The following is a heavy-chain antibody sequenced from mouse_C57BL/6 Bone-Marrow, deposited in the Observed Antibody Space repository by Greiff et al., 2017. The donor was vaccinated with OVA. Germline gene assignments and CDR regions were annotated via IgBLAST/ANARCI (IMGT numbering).Heavy chain of an antibody. CDR2: IRLKSDNYAT. D-gene: IGHD4-1*01. J-gene: IGHJ2*01. V-gene: IGHV6-3*01. CDR1: GFTFSNYW. CDR3: TELTGTVFDY. Sequence: EVKVEESGGGLVQPGGSMKLSCVASGFTFSNYWMNWVRQSPETGLEWVAQIRLKSDNYATHYAESVKGRFTISRDDSKSSVYLQMNNLRAEDTGIYYCTELTGTVFDYWGQGTTLTVSS.